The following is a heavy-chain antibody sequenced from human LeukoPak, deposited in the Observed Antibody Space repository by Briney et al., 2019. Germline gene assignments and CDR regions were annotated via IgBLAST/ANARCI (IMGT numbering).Heavy chain of an antibody. CDR2: IIPIFGTA. V-gene: IGHV1-69*05. CDR1: GGTFSSYA. Sequence: GASVKVSCKASGGTFSSYAISWVRQAPGQGLEWMGGIIPIFGTANYAQKFQGRVTITTDESTSTAYMELSSLRSEDTAVYYCAGFEGGSSSKWFDPWGQGILVTVSS. D-gene: IGHD6-6*01. CDR3: AGFEGGSSSKWFDP. J-gene: IGHJ5*02.